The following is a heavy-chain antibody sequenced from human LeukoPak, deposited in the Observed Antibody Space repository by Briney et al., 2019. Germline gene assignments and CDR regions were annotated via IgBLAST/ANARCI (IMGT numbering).Heavy chain of an antibody. V-gene: IGHV3-33*01. CDR3: ARDLGSGSYYKLDY. J-gene: IGHJ4*02. CDR1: GFTFSSYG. D-gene: IGHD1-26*01. CDR2: IWYDGSNK. Sequence: PGGSLRLSCAAPGFTFSSYGMHWVRQAPGKGLEWVAVIWYDGSNKYYADSVKGRFTISRDNSKNTLYLQMNSLRAEDTAVYYCARDLGSGSYYKLDYWGQGTLVTVSS.